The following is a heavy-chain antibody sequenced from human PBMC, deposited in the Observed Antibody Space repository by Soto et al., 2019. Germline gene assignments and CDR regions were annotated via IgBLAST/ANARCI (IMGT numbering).Heavy chain of an antibody. J-gene: IGHJ6*02. CDR3: ASKRLYFYGLDV. Sequence: EVQLVESGGGLVQPGGSLRLSCTASGFSLSTSWMTWVRQAPGKGLEWVANIMQDGSDKYYVDSVKGRFTISRDIAKNSLYLQMTSLRAEDTAVYYCASKRLYFYGLDVWGQGTTVTVSS. CDR1: GFSLSTSW. V-gene: IGHV3-7*01. CDR2: IMQDGSDK.